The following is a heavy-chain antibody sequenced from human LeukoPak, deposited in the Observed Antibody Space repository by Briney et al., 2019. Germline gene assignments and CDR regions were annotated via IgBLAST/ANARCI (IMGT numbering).Heavy chain of an antibody. CDR2: ISAYNGNT. D-gene: IGHD1-26*01. Sequence: ASAKVSCKASGYTFTSYGISWVRQAPGQGLEWMGWISAYNGNTNYAQKLQGRVTMTTDTSTSTAYMELRSLRSDDTAVYHCASAQWELHPLGYWGQGTLVTVSS. V-gene: IGHV1-18*01. CDR1: GYTFTSYG. J-gene: IGHJ4*02. CDR3: ASAQWELHPLGY.